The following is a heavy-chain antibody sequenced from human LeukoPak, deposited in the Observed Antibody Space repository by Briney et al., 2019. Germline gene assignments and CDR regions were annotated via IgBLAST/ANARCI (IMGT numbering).Heavy chain of an antibody. CDR3: TTLGYHLDS. CDR1: GFDFGAYE. V-gene: IGHV3-48*03. Sequence: GGSLRLSCAASGFDFGAYEMNWVRQAPGKGPEWVAYFAGSDSTKYYADSARGRFTISRDNAKKSLYLQMSSLRAEDTALYYCTTLGYHLDSWGQGTLVTVSS. CDR2: FAGSDSTK. J-gene: IGHJ4*02. D-gene: IGHD3-22*01.